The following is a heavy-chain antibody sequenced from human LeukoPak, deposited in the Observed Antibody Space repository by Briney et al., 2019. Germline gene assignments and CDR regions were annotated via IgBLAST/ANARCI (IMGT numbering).Heavy chain of an antibody. V-gene: IGHV1-69*04. CDR2: IIPILDVT. CDR1: GGTFTNYA. Sequence: SVKVSCKASGGTFTNYAINWVRQAPGQGLEWMGRIIPILDVTNYAQKFQGRVTITADQSTSTAHMELSSLRSEDTAVYYCARGGGVDILTGFQYWGQGTLVTVSS. CDR3: ARGGGVDILTGFQY. J-gene: IGHJ4*02. D-gene: IGHD3-9*01.